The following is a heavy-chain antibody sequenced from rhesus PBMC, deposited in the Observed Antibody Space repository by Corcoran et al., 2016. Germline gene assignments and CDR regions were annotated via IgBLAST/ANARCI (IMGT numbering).Heavy chain of an antibody. CDR2: ISGSSGST. CDR1: GGSISSSNW. V-gene: IGHV4-65*01. J-gene: IGHJ4*01. Sequence: QVQLQESGPGLVKPSETLSLTCAVSGGSISSSNWWSWIRQPPGKGLEWIGYISGSSGSTYFNPSLKSRVTISTATSKNQCSLKLSSVTAADTAVYYCASRIAAPFDYWGQGVLVTVSS. CDR3: ASRIAAPFDY. D-gene: IGHD6-31*01.